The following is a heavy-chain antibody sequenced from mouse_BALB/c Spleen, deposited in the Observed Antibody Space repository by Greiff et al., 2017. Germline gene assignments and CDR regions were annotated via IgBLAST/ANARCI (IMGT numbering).Heavy chain of an antibody. Sequence: VQGVESGPGLVAPSQSLSITCTVSGFSLTSYGVHWVRQPPGKGLEWLGVIWAGGSTNYNSALMSRLSISKDNSKSQVFLKMNSLQTDDTAMYYCASFITTDYYAMDYWGQGTSVTVSS. CDR2: IWAGGST. J-gene: IGHJ4*01. V-gene: IGHV2-9*02. CDR3: ASFITTDYYAMDY. D-gene: IGHD1-2*01. CDR1: GFSLTSYG.